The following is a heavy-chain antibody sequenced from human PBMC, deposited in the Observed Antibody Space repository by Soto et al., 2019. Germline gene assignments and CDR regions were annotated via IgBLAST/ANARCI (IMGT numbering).Heavy chain of an antibody. V-gene: IGHV3-74*01. J-gene: IGHJ3*01. D-gene: IGHD3-10*01. CDR3: ERDRGNPDAFDV. CDR2: INSDGTTI. Sequence: GGSLRLSCAASGFNFRAFCMHWVRQAPGKGLVWVSHINSDGTTIVYADSVKGRFTISRDNAQSTLFLQMNSLRVEDTALYYCERDRGNPDAFDVWGQRTMVTVSS. CDR1: GFNFRAFC.